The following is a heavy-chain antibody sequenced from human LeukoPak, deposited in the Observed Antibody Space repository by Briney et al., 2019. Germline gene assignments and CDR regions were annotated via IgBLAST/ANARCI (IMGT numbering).Heavy chain of an antibody. CDR2: INHSGRS. CDR3: ARGLYDSGDYHYGIRAYYFDN. D-gene: IGHD3-22*01. V-gene: IGHV4-34*01. CDR1: GASFSGEY. Sequence: PSETLSLTCAVSGASFSGEYWSWLRQPPGKGLEWIAEINHSGRSNYNPSLQGRVTISVDTSKNQFSLNLSSVAAADTARYYCARGLYDSGDYHYGIRAYYFDNWGQGILVTVSS. J-gene: IGHJ4*02.